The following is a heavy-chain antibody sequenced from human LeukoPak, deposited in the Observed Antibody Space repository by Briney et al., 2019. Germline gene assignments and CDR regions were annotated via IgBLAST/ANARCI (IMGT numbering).Heavy chain of an antibody. Sequence: GGSLRLSCAASGFTFSDYYMSWIRQAPGKGLEWVSYISSSGSTIYYADSVKGRFTISRDNAKNSLYLQMNSLRAEDTAVYCCAREKWVVVLRWHHLPGFFFDYWGQGTLVTVSS. CDR3: AREKWVVVLRWHHLPGFFFDY. J-gene: IGHJ4*02. V-gene: IGHV3-11*01. CDR2: ISSSGSTI. CDR1: GFTFSDYY. D-gene: IGHD4-23*01.